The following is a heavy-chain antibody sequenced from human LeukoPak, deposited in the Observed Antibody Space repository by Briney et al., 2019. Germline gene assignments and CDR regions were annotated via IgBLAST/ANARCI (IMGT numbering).Heavy chain of an antibody. J-gene: IGHJ4*02. CDR2: IRYDGSNK. CDR1: GFTFSSYG. Sequence: GGSLRLSCAASGFTFSSYGMHWVRQAPGKGLEWVAFIRYDGSNKYYADSVKGRFTISRDNSKNTLYLQTNSLRAEDTAVYYCVYGDPRTVWYWGQGTPVTVSS. D-gene: IGHD4-17*01. CDR3: VYGDPRTVWY. V-gene: IGHV3-30*02.